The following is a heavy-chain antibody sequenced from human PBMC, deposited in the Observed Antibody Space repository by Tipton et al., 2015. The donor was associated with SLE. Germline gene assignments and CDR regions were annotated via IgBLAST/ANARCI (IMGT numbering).Heavy chain of an antibody. V-gene: IGHV4-59*01. J-gene: IGHJ4*02. D-gene: IGHD2-21*02. CDR2: ISESGLT. Sequence: TLSLTCSVSGGFIIGFYWIWIRQPPGRELEWIGYISESGLTKCNPSLKSRVTMSVDTSKNEFSLNLDSLTTADTAMYFCARDGGGDMLDVWGQGALVTVSS. CDR1: GGFIIGFY. CDR3: ARDGGGDMLDV.